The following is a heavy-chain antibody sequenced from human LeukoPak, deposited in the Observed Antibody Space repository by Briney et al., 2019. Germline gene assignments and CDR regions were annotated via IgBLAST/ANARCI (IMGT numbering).Heavy chain of an antibody. J-gene: IGHJ4*02. Sequence: GGSLRLSCAASGFTFSNYAFNWVRQAPGKGLEWVSAISGNGGATYYADSMKGQFIISRDNSNNTLYLQMNSLRVEDMAIYYCAKGLQWFGETVDYWGRGTLVTVSS. CDR3: AKGLQWFGETVDY. D-gene: IGHD3-10*01. V-gene: IGHV3-23*01. CDR2: ISGNGGAT. CDR1: GFTFSNYA.